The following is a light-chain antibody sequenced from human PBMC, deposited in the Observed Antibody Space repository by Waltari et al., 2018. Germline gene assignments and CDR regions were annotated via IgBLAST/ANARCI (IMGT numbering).Light chain of an antibody. V-gene: IGLV1-44*01. J-gene: IGLJ2*01. CDR1: SSNIGSNT. CDR2: SNN. Sequence: QYVLTQPPSASGTPGQRVTISCSGRSSNIGSNTVNWYQQLPGTAPKLLIYSNNQRPSGVPDRFSGSKSGTSASLAISGLRSEDEADYYCATWDDSLKGPVFGGGTKLTVL. CDR3: ATWDDSLKGPV.